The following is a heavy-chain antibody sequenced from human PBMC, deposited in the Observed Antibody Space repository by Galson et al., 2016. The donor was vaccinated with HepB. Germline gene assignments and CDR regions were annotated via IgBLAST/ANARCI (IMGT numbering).Heavy chain of an antibody. J-gene: IGHJ6*02. CDR1: GYTFTTYG. CDR3: ARDPRKIRHQLLEIYYYYYAMDV. V-gene: IGHV1-18*01. D-gene: IGHD2-2*01. CDR2: ISAYNGNT. Sequence: SVKVSCKASGYTFTTYGISWVRQAPGQGLEWMGWISAYNGNTNYAQKLQGRVTMTTDTSTSTAYMELRSLRSDDPAVYYCARDPRKIRHQLLEIYYYYYAMDVWGQGTTVTVSS.